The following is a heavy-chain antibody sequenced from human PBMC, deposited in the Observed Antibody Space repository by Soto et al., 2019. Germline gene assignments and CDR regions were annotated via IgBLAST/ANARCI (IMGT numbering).Heavy chain of an antibody. J-gene: IGHJ3*02. CDR1: VFTFSSYG. D-gene: IGHD3-10*01. V-gene: IGHV3-30*18. CDR3: AKEYGSGSYFRLAAFDI. Sequence: GGSLRLSCAASVFTFSSYGMRWVRQAPGKGLEWVAVISYDGSNKYYADSVKGRFTISRDNSKNTLYLQMNSLRAEDTAVYYCAKEYGSGSYFRLAAFDIWGQGTMVTVSS. CDR2: ISYDGSNK.